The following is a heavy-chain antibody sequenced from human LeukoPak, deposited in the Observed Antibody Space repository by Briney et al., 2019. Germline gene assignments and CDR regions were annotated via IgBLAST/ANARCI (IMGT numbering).Heavy chain of an antibody. J-gene: IGHJ4*02. Sequence: GGSLRLSCTASGFIFNIYTMSWFRQAPGKGLEWVGFIRSKAYGGTTEYAASVKGRFTLSRDDSKNIAYLQMNSLKTEDTAVYYCTQNSSSWHYWGQGTLVTVSS. CDR1: GFIFNIYT. V-gene: IGHV3-49*03. CDR3: TQNSSSWHY. D-gene: IGHD6-13*01. CDR2: IRSKAYGGTT.